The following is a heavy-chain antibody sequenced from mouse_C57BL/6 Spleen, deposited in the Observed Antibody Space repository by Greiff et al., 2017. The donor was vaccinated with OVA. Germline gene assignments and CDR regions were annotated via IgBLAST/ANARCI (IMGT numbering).Heavy chain of an antibody. Sequence: EVQVVESGPELVKPGASVKMSCKASGYTFTDYNMHWVKQSHGKSLEWIGYINPNNGGTSYNQKFKGKATLTVNKSSSTAYMELRSLTSEDSAVYYCAREAPVGYFDVWGTGTTVTVSS. CDR3: AREAPVGYFDV. CDR2: INPNNGGT. J-gene: IGHJ1*03. V-gene: IGHV1-22*01. CDR1: GYTFTDYN.